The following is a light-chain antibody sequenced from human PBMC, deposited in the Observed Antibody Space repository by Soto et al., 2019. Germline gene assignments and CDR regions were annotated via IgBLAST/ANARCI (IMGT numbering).Light chain of an antibody. CDR3: SSYSSSSLYV. V-gene: IGLV2-14*03. CDR1: SSDVGCYDY. J-gene: IGLJ1*01. CDR2: DVS. Sequence: QSALTQPASVSGSPGQSITISCTGTSSDVGCYDYVSWYQHHPGKAPKLMIYDVSNRPSGVSNRFSSSKSGNTASLTISGLQAEGESYYYFSSYSSSSLYVFGTGTKVTVL.